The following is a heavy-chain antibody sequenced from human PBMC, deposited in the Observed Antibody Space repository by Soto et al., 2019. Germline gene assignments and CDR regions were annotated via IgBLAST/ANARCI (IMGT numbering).Heavy chain of an antibody. D-gene: IGHD6-13*01. CDR2: IYPGDSDT. V-gene: IGHV5-51*01. CDR1: GYRFTNYW. Sequence: PGESLKISCKASGYRFTNYWIGWVRQVPGKGLEWMGIIYPGDSDTRYSPSFQGQVTISADKSISTAYLQWSSLKASDTAMYYCARSLLSSGWSYYYYYMDVWGKGTTVTVSS. J-gene: IGHJ6*03. CDR3: ARSLLSSGWSYYYYYMDV.